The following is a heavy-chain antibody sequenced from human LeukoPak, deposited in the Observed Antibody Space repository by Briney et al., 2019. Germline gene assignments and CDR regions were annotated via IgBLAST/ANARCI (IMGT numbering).Heavy chain of an antibody. CDR3: ARSEGYCSSASCDAYYYYMDV. CDR2: ISTGSSYI. CDR1: GLTFSSFS. J-gene: IGHJ6*03. D-gene: IGHD2-2*01. V-gene: IGHV3-21*01. Sequence: PGGSLRLSCAASGLTFSSFSMNWVRQAPGRGLEWVSSISTGSSYINYADSVKGRFAISRDNAQNSLYLQMTSLRAEDTAVYYCARSEGYCSSASCDAYYYYMDVWGKGTTVTVSS.